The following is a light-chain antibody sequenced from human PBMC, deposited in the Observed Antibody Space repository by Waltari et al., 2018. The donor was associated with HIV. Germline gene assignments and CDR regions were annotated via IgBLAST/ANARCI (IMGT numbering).Light chain of an antibody. V-gene: IGLV1-40*01. CDR2: GNS. CDR3: QSYDSSLSGSGV. Sequence: VTISCTGSSSNIGAGYDVHWYQQLPGTAPKLLIYGNSNRPSGVPDRFSGSKSGTSASLAITGLQAEDEADYYCQSYDSSLSGSGVFGGGTKLTVL. CDR1: SSNIGAGYD. J-gene: IGLJ3*02.